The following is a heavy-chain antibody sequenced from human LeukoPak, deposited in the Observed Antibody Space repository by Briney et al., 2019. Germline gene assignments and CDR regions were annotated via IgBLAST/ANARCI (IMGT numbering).Heavy chain of an antibody. CDR3: AKAFYHGDHSQRTYYFDY. Sequence: PGRSLRLSCAASGFTFSSYGMHWVRQAPGKGLEWVAVISYDGSNKYYADSVKGRFTISRDNSKNTLYLQMNSLRAEDTAVYYCAKAFYHGDHSQRTYYFDYWGQGTLVTVSS. D-gene: IGHD3-10*01. CDR1: GFTFSSYG. V-gene: IGHV3-30*18. J-gene: IGHJ4*02. CDR2: ISYDGSNK.